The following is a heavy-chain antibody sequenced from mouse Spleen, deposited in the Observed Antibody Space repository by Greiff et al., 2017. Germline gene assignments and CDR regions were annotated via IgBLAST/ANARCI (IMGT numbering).Heavy chain of an antibody. CDR2: IDPNSGGT. Sequence: VQRVESGAELVKPGASVKLSCKASGYTFTSYWMHWVKQRPGRGLEWIGRIDPNSGGTKYNEKFKSKATLTVDKPSSTAYMQLSSLTSEDSAVYYCARYYYGSSYPYYAMDYWGQGTSVTVSS. D-gene: IGHD1-1*01. V-gene: IGHV1-72*01. J-gene: IGHJ4*01. CDR1: GYTFTSYW. CDR3: ARYYYGSSYPYYAMDY.